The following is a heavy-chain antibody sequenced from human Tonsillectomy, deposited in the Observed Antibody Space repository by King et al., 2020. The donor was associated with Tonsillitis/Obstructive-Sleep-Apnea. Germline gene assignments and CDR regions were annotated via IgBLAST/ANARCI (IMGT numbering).Heavy chain of an antibody. CDR1: GGSFSGYY. J-gene: IGHJ6*03. CDR3: ARGHPLYVFGGGSHSYMDV. V-gene: IGHV4-34*01. D-gene: IGHD3-3*01. Sequence: VQLQQWGAGLLKPSETLSLTCAVYGGSFSGYYWSWIRQPPGKGLEWIGEINHSGSTNYNPSLKSRVTISVDTSKNQFSLKLSSVTAADTAVYYCARGHPLYVFGGGSHSYMDVWGKGTTVTVAS. CDR2: INHSGST.